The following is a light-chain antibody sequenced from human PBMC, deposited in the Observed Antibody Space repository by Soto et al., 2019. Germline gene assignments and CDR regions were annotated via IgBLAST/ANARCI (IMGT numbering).Light chain of an antibody. V-gene: IGKV3-20*01. Sequence: EIVLTQSPATLSLSPGERATLSCRASQSVRSYLAWYQHKPGQAPRLLIYGASSRATGIPDRFSGSGSGTDFTLTVSRLEPEDFAVYYCQQYGGSSWTFGQGTKV. J-gene: IGKJ1*01. CDR2: GAS. CDR1: QSVRSY. CDR3: QQYGGSSWT.